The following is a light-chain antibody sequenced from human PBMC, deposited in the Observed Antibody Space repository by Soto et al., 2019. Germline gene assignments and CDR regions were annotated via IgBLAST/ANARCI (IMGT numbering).Light chain of an antibody. V-gene: IGLV2-14*01. CDR2: EVS. CDR3: CSYTGNTTPV. CDR1: SNDVGGYAY. J-gene: IGLJ3*02. Sequence: GLNQPASVSGSPGHSITISCTGTSNDVGGYAYVSWYQQYPGKAPKLVISEVSNRPSGVSHRFSGSRSGNTASLTISGLQAEDEADYHCCSYTGNTTPVFGGGTQLTVL.